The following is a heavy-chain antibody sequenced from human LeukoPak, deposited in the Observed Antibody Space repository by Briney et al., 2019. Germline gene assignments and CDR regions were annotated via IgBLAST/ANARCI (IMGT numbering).Heavy chain of an antibody. CDR3: VKGTGIAAAGRNPFDF. J-gene: IGHJ3*01. D-gene: IGHD6-13*01. CDR1: GFNFNDYA. CDR2: INWMNANI. Sequence: LRLSCAASGFNFNDYAMHWVRQVPGKGLEWVSGINWMNANIVYAESVKGRFTISRDNAKNSLYLQMDSLRSDDTALYYCVKGTGIAAAGRNPFDFRGQGTMVTVSS. V-gene: IGHV3-9*01.